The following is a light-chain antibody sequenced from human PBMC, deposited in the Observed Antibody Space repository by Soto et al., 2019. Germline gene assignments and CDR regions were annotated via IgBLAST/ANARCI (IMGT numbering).Light chain of an antibody. CDR2: DAS. J-gene: IGKJ1*01. CDR3: QQYNSYPYP. V-gene: IGKV1-5*01. Sequence: GDRVTITCRASQGISSWLAWYQQKPGKAPKLLIYDASSLESGVPSRFSGSGSGTEFTLTISSLQPDDFATYYCQQYNSYPYPFGQGTKVEIK. CDR1: QGISSW.